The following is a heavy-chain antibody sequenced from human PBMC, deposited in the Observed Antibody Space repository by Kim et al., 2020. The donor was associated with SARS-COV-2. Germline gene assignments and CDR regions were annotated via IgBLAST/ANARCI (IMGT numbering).Heavy chain of an antibody. CDR3: ARVRRDRGATYWFDP. D-gene: IGHD1-26*01. CDR1: GGSISSYY. J-gene: IGHJ5*02. Sequence: SETLSLTCTVSGGSISSYYWSWIRQPAGKGLEWIGRIYTSGSTNYNPSLKSRVTMSVDTSKNQFSLKLSSVTAADTAVYYCARVRRDRGATYWFDPWGQGTLVTVSS. CDR2: IYTSGST. V-gene: IGHV4-4*07.